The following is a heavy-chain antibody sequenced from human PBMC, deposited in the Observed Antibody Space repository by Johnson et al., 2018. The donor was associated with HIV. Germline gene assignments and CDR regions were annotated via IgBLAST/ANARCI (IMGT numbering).Heavy chain of an antibody. CDR1: GFTVIGNY. D-gene: IGHD6-19*01. Sequence: VQLVESGGGLIQPGGSLRLSCAASGFTVIGNYMSWVRQAPGKGLDWVSVIYSGGSTYYADSVKGRFTLSRDNSKNTRYLQMNSLRAEDTAVYYCARVGGIAVAPNDAFDVWGHGTMFTVSS. CDR3: ARVGGIAVAPNDAFDV. J-gene: IGHJ3*01. V-gene: IGHV3-53*01. CDR2: IYSGGST.